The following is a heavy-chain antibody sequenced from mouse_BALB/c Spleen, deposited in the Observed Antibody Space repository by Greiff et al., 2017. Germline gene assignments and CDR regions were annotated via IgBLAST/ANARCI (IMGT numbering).Heavy chain of an antibody. CDR2: INPSTGYT. Sequence: LVESGAELAKPGASVKMSCKASGYTFTSYWMHWVKQRPGQGLEWIGYINPSTGYTEYNQKFKDKATLTADKSSSTAYMQLSSLTSEDSAVYYCARPRAFAYWGQGTLVTVSA. CDR1: GYTFTSYW. D-gene: IGHD3-3*01. CDR3: ARPRAFAY. V-gene: IGHV1-7*01. J-gene: IGHJ3*01.